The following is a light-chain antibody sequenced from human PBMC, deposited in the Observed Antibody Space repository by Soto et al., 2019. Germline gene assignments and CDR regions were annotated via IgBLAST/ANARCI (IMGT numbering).Light chain of an antibody. V-gene: IGLV2-23*02. Sequence: QSALAQPASVSASPGRSITISCTGASSDVGTYNRVSWIQQHPGKAPKLMIYEVNNRPSGVSDRFSGSKSGNTASLTISGLQAEDEANYYCCSFATGDTWVFGGGTKLTVL. CDR1: SSDVGTYNR. CDR2: EVN. J-gene: IGLJ3*02. CDR3: CSFATGDTWV.